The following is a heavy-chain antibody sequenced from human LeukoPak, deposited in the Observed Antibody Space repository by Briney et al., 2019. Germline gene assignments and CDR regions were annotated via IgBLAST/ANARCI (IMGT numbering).Heavy chain of an antibody. Sequence: GGSLRLSCAASGFTFSSYSMNWVRQAPGKGLEWVSSISSSSSYIYYADSVKGRFTISRDNAKNSLYLQMNSLRAEDTAVYYCARDSVDYYDSSGYYYYGMDVWGQGTTVTVSS. CDR3: ARDSVDYYDSSGYYYYGMDV. CDR2: ISSSSSYI. J-gene: IGHJ6*02. V-gene: IGHV3-21*01. CDR1: GFTFSSYS. D-gene: IGHD3-22*01.